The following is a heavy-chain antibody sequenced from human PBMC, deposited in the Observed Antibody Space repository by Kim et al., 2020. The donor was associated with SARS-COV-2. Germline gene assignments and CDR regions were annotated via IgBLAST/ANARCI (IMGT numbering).Heavy chain of an antibody. Sequence: GGSLRLSCAASGFTFSSYAMHWVRQAPGKGLEWVAVISYDGSNKYYADSVKGRFTISRDNSKNTLYLQMNSLRAEDTAVYYCARGLHEGFDPWGQGTLVTVSS. V-gene: IGHV3-30*04. CDR2: ISYDGSNK. D-gene: IGHD2-15*01. CDR1: GFTFSSYA. CDR3: ARGLHEGFDP. J-gene: IGHJ5*02.